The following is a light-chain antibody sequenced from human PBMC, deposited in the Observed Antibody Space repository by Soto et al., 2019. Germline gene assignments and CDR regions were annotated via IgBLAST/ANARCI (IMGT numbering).Light chain of an antibody. CDR1: QSVISDY. Sequence: ETVLTQSPGTLSLSPGETATLSCRASQSVISDYLAWYQQKPDQAPRLVIYGASGRAAGIPDRFNGSGSGTDFTLTISRXEPEDFAMYYCQQYGSSVFTFGQGTKVDIK. CDR2: GAS. J-gene: IGKJ2*01. CDR3: QQYGSSVFT. V-gene: IGKV3-20*01.